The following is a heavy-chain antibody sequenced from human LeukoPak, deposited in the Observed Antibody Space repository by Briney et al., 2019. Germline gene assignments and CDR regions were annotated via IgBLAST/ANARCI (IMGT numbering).Heavy chain of an antibody. D-gene: IGHD3-16*01. Sequence: GGSLRLSCAASGFTFSSYAMSWVRQAPGKGLEWVSVIYSGGSTYYADSVKGRFTISRDNSKNTLYLQMNSLRAEDTAVYYCAKGPGSTGGFDYWGQGTLVTVSS. CDR3: AKGPGSTGGFDY. V-gene: IGHV3-23*03. CDR2: IYSGGST. J-gene: IGHJ4*02. CDR1: GFTFSSYA.